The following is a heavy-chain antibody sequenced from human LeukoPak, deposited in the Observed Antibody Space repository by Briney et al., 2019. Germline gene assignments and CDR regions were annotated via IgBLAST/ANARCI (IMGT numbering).Heavy chain of an antibody. J-gene: IGHJ6*02. V-gene: IGHV4-39*07. CDR1: GVSISSSSYY. D-gene: IGHD3-22*01. Sequence: SETLSLTCTVSGVSISSSSYYWGWISQPPGKGLEWIGSIYYSGRTYYNPSLKSRVTISVDTSKSQFSLRLSSVTVAATAVYYCARDRHYDTSGYYSHYYCGMDVWGQGTTVTVSS. CDR2: IYYSGRT. CDR3: ARDRHYDTSGYYSHYYCGMDV.